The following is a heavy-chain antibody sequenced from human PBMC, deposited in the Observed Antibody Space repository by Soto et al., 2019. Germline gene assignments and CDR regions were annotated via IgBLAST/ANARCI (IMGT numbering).Heavy chain of an antibody. V-gene: IGHV4-31*03. CDR1: GGSITTGGYY. CDR2: RYYSEST. Sequence: KTSETLSLTCSVSGGSITTGGYYWSWIRQLPGKGLEWIGHRYYSESTYYNPSLKSRVSISLDTSKNQFSLKLSFVTAADTAMYYCARTKCSGGSCYSWSLDYWGQGTPVTRLL. J-gene: IGHJ4*02. D-gene: IGHD2-15*01. CDR3: ARTKCSGGSCYSWSLDY.